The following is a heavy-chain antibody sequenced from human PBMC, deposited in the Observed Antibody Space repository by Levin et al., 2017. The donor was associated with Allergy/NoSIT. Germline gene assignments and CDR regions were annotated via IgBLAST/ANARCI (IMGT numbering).Heavy chain of an antibody. CDR3: ARGGVLPASKGTSHWAKN. V-gene: IGHV1-2*02. Sequence: GESLKISCQASGYTFTGYYMHWVRQAPGQGLEWMGWINPNSGGTNYAQKFQGRVTMTRDTSISTAYMELSRLRSDDTAVYYCARGGVLPASKGTSHWAKNWGQGTLVTVSS. CDR1: GYTFTGYY. D-gene: IGHD2-2*01. J-gene: IGHJ4*02. CDR2: INPNSGGT.